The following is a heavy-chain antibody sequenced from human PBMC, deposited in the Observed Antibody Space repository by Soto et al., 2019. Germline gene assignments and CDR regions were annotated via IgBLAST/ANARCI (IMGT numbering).Heavy chain of an antibody. CDR2: ISYDGSNK. Sequence: PGGSLRLSCAASGFTFSSYGMHWVRQAPGKGLEWVAVISYDGSNKYYADSVKGRFTISRDNSKNTLYLQMNSLRAEEPAVYYCTKVEEFWSGYYTGSASYHFDYWGQGTLVTLSS. CDR1: GFTFSSYG. J-gene: IGHJ4*02. V-gene: IGHV3-30*18. CDR3: TKVEEFWSGYYTGSASYHFDY. D-gene: IGHD3-3*01.